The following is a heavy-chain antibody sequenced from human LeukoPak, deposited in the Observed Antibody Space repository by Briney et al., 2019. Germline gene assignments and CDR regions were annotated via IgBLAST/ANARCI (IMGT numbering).Heavy chain of an antibody. CDR3: AKDWGYDSDAFDI. V-gene: IGHV3-43*01. CDR2: ISWDGGST. J-gene: IGHJ3*02. CDR1: GFTFDDYT. D-gene: IGHD3-16*01. Sequence: PGGSLRLSCAASGFTFDDYTMHWVRQAPGKGLEWVSLISWDGGSTYYADSVKGRFTMSRENSKNSLYLQMNSLRTEDTALYYCAKDWGYDSDAFDIWGQGTMVTVSS.